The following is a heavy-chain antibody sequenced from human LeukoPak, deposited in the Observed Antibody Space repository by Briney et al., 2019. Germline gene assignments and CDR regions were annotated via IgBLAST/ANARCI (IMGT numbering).Heavy chain of an antibody. CDR3: ARALIGYYFDT. V-gene: IGHV3-21*06. D-gene: IGHD2-8*01. CDR2: VSNSGDYI. Sequence: PGGSLILSCAASGFSFSSYRRNWVRQAPGKGLEWVSSVSNSGDYIHYADSEKGRFTISRDNSKHSLYLQMNSLRAEDTAVYYCARALIGYYFDTWGEGTLVTVSS. CDR1: GFSFSSYR. J-gene: IGHJ4*02.